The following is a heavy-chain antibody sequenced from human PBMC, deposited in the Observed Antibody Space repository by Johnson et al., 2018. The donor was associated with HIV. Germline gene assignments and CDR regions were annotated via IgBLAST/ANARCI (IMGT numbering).Heavy chain of an antibody. Sequence: QAQLVESGGGVVQPGRSLRLSCAASGFTFSSYGMHWVRQAPGKGLEWVAVIWYDGSNKYYADSVKGRFTISRDNSKNTLYLQMNSLRAEDTAVYYCASPYSADAFDIWGQGTMVTVSS. D-gene: IGHD5-18*01. CDR3: ASPYSADAFDI. V-gene: IGHV3-33*01. CDR1: GFTFSSYG. J-gene: IGHJ3*02. CDR2: IWYDGSNK.